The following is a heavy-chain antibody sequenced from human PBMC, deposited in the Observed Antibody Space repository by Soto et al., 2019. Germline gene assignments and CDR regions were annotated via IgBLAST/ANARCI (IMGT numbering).Heavy chain of an antibody. Sequence: PSETLSLTCTVPGGSISSSSYYWGWIRQPPGKGLEWIGSIYYSGSTYYNPSLKSRVTISVDTSKNQFSLKLSSVTAADTAVYYCARHRRQWHLGMTTVTTFFDPWGQGTLITVSS. J-gene: IGHJ5*02. D-gene: IGHD4-17*01. CDR2: IYYSGST. V-gene: IGHV4-39*01. CDR3: ARHRRQWHLGMTTVTTFFDP. CDR1: GGSISSSSYY.